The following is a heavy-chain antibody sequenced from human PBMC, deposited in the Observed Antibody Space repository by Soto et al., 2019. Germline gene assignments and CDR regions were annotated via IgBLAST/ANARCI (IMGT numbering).Heavy chain of an antibody. CDR1: GFTFSSYG. J-gene: IGHJ6*03. D-gene: IGHD3-3*01. Sequence: QVQLVESGGGVVQPGRSLRLSCAASGFTFSSYGMHWVRQAPGKGLEWVAVISYDGSNKYYADSVKGRFTISRDKSKNTLYLQMNRLRAEDTAVYYCAKDGVLRFLEWLYYYYSYMEVWGKGTTVTVSS. CDR3: AKDGVLRFLEWLYYYYSYMEV. CDR2: ISYDGSNK. V-gene: IGHV3-30*18.